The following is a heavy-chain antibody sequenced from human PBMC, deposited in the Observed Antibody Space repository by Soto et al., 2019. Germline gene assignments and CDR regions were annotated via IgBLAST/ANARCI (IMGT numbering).Heavy chain of an antibody. D-gene: IGHD6-13*01. Sequence: EVQLVESGGGLIQPGGSLRLSCAASGFTVSSNYMSWVRQAPGKGLEWVSVIYSGGSTYYADSVKGRFTISRDNSKNTLYLQMNSLRAEDTAVDYCARERNTAAGANWFAPWCQGTLVTVSS. CDR3: ARERNTAAGANWFAP. V-gene: IGHV3-53*01. J-gene: IGHJ5*02. CDR1: GFTVSSNY. CDR2: IYSGGST.